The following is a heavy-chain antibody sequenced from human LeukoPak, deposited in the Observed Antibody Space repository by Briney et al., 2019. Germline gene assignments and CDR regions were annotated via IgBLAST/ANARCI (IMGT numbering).Heavy chain of an antibody. CDR3: ARDLVWDSSGYYGS. J-gene: IGHJ5*02. CDR2: ISGSGGST. Sequence: GGSLRLSCAASGFTFSSYAMSWVRQAPGRGLEWVSAISGSGGSTYYADSVKGRFTISRDNAKNSLYLQMNSLRAEDTAVYYCARDLVWDSSGYYGSWGQGTLVTVSS. CDR1: GFTFSSYA. D-gene: IGHD3-22*01. V-gene: IGHV3-23*01.